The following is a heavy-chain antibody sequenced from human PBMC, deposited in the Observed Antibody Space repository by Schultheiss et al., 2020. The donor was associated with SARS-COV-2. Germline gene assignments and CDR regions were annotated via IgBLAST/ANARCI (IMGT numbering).Heavy chain of an antibody. Sequence: SETLSLTCTVSGGSISSSSYYWGWIRQPPGKGLEWIGSIYYSGSTYYNPSLKSRVTISVDTSKNQFSLKLSSVTAADTAVYHCARVIQGAGLYYIDQWGQGTLVTVSS. CDR1: GGSISSSSYY. D-gene: IGHD1-26*01. V-gene: IGHV4-39*07. CDR3: ARVIQGAGLYYIDQ. J-gene: IGHJ4*02. CDR2: IYYSGST.